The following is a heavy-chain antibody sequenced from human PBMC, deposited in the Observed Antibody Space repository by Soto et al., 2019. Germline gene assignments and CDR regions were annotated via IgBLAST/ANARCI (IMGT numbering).Heavy chain of an antibody. CDR2: IYHSGST. CDR1: GGSISSGGYS. J-gene: IGHJ5*02. Sequence: SETLSLTCAVSGGSISSGGYSWSWIRQPPGKGLEWIGYIYHSGSTYYNPSLKSRVTISVDRSKNQFSLKLSSVTAADTAVYYCARDSGGDRSGYNWSDPWGQGNLVTVSS. V-gene: IGHV4-30-2*01. CDR3: ARDSGGDRSGYNWSDP. D-gene: IGHD3-22*01.